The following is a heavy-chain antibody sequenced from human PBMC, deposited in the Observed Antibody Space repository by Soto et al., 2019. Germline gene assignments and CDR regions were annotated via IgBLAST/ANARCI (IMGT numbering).Heavy chain of an antibody. CDR3: ARQYGDCFDY. D-gene: IGHD4-17*01. J-gene: IGHJ4*02. CDR1: GGSISSYY. V-gene: IGHV4-59*01. CDR2: IYYSGST. Sequence: QVQLQESGPGLVKPSETLSLTCTVSGGSISSYYWSWIRQPPGKGLEWIGYIYYSGSTNYNPSLKSRVTISVDTSKNQFSLKLSSVTAADTAVYYCARQYGDCFDYWGQGTLVTVSS.